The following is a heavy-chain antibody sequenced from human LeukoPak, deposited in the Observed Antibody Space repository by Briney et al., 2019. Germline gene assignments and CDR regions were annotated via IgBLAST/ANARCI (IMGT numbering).Heavy chain of an antibody. CDR2: MNPNSGNT. CDR1: EYTFTSYD. D-gene: IGHD5-12*01. V-gene: IGHV1-8*01. Sequence: GASVKVSCKAFEYTFTSYDINWVRQATGQGLEWMGWMNPNSGNTGYAQKFQGRVTMTGNTSISTAYMELSSLTSEDTAVYYCARGRHPGPTWISEYWGQGTLVTVSS. CDR3: ARGRHPGPTWISEY. J-gene: IGHJ4*02.